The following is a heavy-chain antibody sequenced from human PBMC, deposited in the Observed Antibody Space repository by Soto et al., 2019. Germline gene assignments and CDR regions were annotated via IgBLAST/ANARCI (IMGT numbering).Heavy chain of an antibody. V-gene: IGHV4-34*01. CDR3: ARHAVVPAAISYYYYGMDV. CDR2: INHSGST. Sequence: ETLSLTCAVYGGSFSGYYWSWIRQPPGKGLEWIGEINHSGSTNYNPSLKSRVTISVDTSKNQFSLKLSSVTAADTAVYYCARHAVVPAAISYYYYGMDVWGQGTTVTVS. D-gene: IGHD2-2*01. J-gene: IGHJ6*02. CDR1: GGSFSGYY.